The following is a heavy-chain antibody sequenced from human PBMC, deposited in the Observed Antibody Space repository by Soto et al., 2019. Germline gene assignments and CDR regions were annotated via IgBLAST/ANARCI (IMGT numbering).Heavy chain of an antibody. V-gene: IGHV3-33*01. CDR1: GFTFSSYG. D-gene: IGHD6-19*01. Sequence: QVQLVESGGGVVQPGRSLRLSCAASGFTFSSYGMHWVRQAPGKGLEWVAVIWYDGSNKYYADSVKGRFTTSRDNSKTSLYLQMNSLRAEDTAVYDCARDGAGYCSGGYQRGGFAYWGQGTLVTVSS. CDR3: ARDGAGYCSGGYQRGGFAY. J-gene: IGHJ4*02. CDR2: IWYDGSNK.